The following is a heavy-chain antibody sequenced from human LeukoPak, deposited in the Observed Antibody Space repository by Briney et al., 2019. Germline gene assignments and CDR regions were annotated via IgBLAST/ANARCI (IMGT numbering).Heavy chain of an antibody. CDR1: GGSVSSNIYY. V-gene: IGHV4-61*01. CDR2: IYYRGST. CDR3: AREDSSGYLGY. D-gene: IGHD3-22*01. Sequence: SETLPLTCTVSGGSVSSNIYYWNWIRQPPGKGLEWIGYIYYRGSTNYNPSLKSRVTISVDTSKNQFSLKLTSLTAADTAVYYCAREDSSGYLGYWGQGTLVTVSS. J-gene: IGHJ4*02.